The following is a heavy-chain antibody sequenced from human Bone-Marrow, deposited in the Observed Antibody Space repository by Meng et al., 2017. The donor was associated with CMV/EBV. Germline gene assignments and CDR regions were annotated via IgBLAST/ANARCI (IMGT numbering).Heavy chain of an antibody. V-gene: IGHV3-15*01. Sequence: LSLTCAASGFTFSNAWMSWVRQAPGKGLEWVGRIKSKTDGGTTDYAAPVKGRFTISRDDSKNTLYLQMNSLKTEDTAVYYCTTDPRGYCSSTSCFYYYYYGMDVWGQGTTVTVSS. D-gene: IGHD2-2*01. CDR1: GFTFSNAW. CDR3: TTDPRGYCSSTSCFYYYYYGMDV. J-gene: IGHJ6*02. CDR2: IKSKTDGGTT.